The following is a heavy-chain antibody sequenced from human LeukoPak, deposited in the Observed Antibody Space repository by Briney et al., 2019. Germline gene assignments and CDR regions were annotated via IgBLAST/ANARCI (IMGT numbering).Heavy chain of an antibody. J-gene: IGHJ4*02. V-gene: IGHV3-74*01. Sequence: GGSLRLSCAASGFTFTSYSMNWARQAPGKGLVWVSRINSDESSTSYADSVKGRFTISRDNAKNTLYLQMNSLRAEDTAVYYCAIRGYNYEFDYWGQGTLVTVSS. D-gene: IGHD5-18*01. CDR1: GFTFTSYS. CDR3: AIRGYNYEFDY. CDR2: INSDESST.